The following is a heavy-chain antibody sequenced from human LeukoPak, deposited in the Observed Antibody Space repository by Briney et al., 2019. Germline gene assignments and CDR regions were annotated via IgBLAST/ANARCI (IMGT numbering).Heavy chain of an antibody. CDR2: IKTKTDGGTT. CDR1: GFTFSNAW. J-gene: IGHJ4*02. D-gene: IGHD3-16*01. V-gene: IGHV3-15*05. CDR3: TTGRALGGSYSYFDY. Sequence: SGGSLRLSCAASGFTFSNAWMSWVRQAPGKGLEWVGRIKTKTDGGTTDYAAPVKGRFTISRDVSKNTLYLQMNSLKTEDTAVYYWTTGRALGGSYSYFDYWGQGTLVTVSS.